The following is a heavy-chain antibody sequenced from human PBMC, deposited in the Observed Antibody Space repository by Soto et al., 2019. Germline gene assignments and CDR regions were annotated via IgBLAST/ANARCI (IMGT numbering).Heavy chain of an antibody. CDR1: GGSISSYY. V-gene: IGHV4-4*07. J-gene: IGHJ6*02. CDR3: ARGPQSGRAAARGEVPLDVFYYYYYYGMDV. Sequence: SETLALPCTVSGGSISSYYWSWIRQPAGKGLEWIGRIYTSGSTNYNPSLKSRVTMSVDTSKNQFSLKLSSVTTADTAVYYCARGPQSGRAAARGEVPLDVFYYYYYYGMDVWGQGTTVTVSS. CDR2: IYTSGST. D-gene: IGHD6-13*01.